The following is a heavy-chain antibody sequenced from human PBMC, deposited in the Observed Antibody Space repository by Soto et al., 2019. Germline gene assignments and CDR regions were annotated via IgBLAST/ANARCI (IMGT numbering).Heavy chain of an antibody. Sequence: WGSLRISCASSGFTFSIYGMHWVRQAPGKGLEWVAVISYDGSNKYYADSVKGRFTISRDNSKNTLYLQMNSLRAEDTAVYYCAKDVTGTYYYYYGMDVWGQGTPVTVSS. CDR1: GFTFSIYG. D-gene: IGHD1-20*01. CDR2: ISYDGSNK. V-gene: IGHV3-30*18. CDR3: AKDVTGTYYYYYGMDV. J-gene: IGHJ6*01.